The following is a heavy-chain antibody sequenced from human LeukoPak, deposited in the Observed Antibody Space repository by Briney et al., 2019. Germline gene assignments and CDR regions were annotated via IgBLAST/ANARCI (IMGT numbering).Heavy chain of an antibody. CDR1: GFTFSSYS. Sequence: GGSLGLSCAASGFTFSSYSMNWVRQAPGKGLEWVSSISSSSSYIYYADSVKGRFTISRDNAKNSLYLQMNSLRAEDTAVYYCARSIDSSSWTLWGQGTLVTVSS. D-gene: IGHD6-13*01. CDR3: ARSIDSSSWTL. CDR2: ISSSSSYI. J-gene: IGHJ4*02. V-gene: IGHV3-21*01.